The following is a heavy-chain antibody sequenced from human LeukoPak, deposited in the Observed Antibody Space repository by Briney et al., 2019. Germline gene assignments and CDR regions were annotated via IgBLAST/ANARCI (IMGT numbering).Heavy chain of an antibody. CDR2: INHSGST. V-gene: IGHV4-34*01. CDR3: ARGRKVVTSKMGMDV. D-gene: IGHD2-21*02. Sequence: PSETLSLTCTVSGDSINSLDLWSWIRQPPGKGLEWIGEINHSGSTNYNPSLKSRVTISVDTSKNQFSLKLSSVTAADTAVYYCARGRKVVTSKMGMDVWGQGTTVTVSS. J-gene: IGHJ6*02. CDR1: GDSINSLDL.